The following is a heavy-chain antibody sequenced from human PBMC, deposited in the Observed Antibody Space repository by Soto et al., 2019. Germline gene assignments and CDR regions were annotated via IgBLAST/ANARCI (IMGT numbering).Heavy chain of an antibody. CDR3: ATRPSRFVVTLVPFPF. Sequence: SETLSLTCTVSGGSISSYYWSWIRQPPGKGLEWIGYIYYSGSTNYNPSLKSRVTISVDTSKNQFSLKLTSMTAADTAVYYCATRPSRFVVTLVPFPFWGQGTPVPVSS. CDR1: GGSISSYY. J-gene: IGHJ4*02. CDR2: IYYSGST. V-gene: IGHV4-59*12. D-gene: IGHD6-6*01.